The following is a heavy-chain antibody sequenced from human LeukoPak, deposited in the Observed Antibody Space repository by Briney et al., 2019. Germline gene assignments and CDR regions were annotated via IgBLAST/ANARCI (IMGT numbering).Heavy chain of an antibody. Sequence: SGGSLRLSCAASGFTFDDYGMSWVRQAPGKGLEWVANIKQDGSEKYYVDSVKGRFTISRDNAKNSLYLQMNSLRAEDTAVYYCARYCSGGSCLRDWGQGTLVTVSS. CDR1: GFTFDDYG. D-gene: IGHD2-15*01. V-gene: IGHV3-7*01. CDR2: IKQDGSEK. CDR3: ARYCSGGSCLRD. J-gene: IGHJ1*01.